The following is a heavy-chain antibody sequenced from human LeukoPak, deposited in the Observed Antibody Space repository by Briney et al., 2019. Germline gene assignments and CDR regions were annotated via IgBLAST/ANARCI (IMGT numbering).Heavy chain of an antibody. J-gene: IGHJ4*02. CDR3: ARLNFDY. CDR2: ISYDGSNK. CDR1: GFTFSSYG. V-gene: IGHV3-30*03. Sequence: PGRSLRLSCAASGFTFSSYGMHWVRQAPGKGLEWVAVISYDGSNKYYADSVKGRFTISRDNSKNTLYLQMNSLRAEDTAVYYCARLNFDYWGQGTLVTVSS.